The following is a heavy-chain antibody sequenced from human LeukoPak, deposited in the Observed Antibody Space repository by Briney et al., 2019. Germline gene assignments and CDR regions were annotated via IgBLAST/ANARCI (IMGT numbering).Heavy chain of an antibody. CDR1: GFTFSSYA. CDR3: ARDLTSFDY. CDR2: VSYDGSNK. V-gene: IGHV3-30-3*01. J-gene: IGHJ4*02. Sequence: PGGSLRLSCAASGFTFSSYAMHWVRQAPGKGLEWVAVVSYDGSNKYYADSVKGRFTISRDNSKNTLYLQMNSLRAEDTAVYYCARDLTSFDYWGQGTLVTVSS.